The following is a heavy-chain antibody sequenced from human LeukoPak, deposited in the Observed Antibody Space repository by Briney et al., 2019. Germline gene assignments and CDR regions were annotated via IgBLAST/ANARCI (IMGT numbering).Heavy chain of an antibody. D-gene: IGHD3-10*01. Sequence: GASVKVSCKASGYTFTGYYMHWVRQAPGQGLEWMGWINPNSGGTNYAQKFQGRVTMTRDTSINTAYMELSRLRSDDTAVYYCARPHYGSGSYYNYFDYWGQGTLVTVSS. CDR2: INPNSGGT. J-gene: IGHJ4*02. V-gene: IGHV1-2*02. CDR1: GYTFTGYY. CDR3: ARPHYGSGSYYNYFDY.